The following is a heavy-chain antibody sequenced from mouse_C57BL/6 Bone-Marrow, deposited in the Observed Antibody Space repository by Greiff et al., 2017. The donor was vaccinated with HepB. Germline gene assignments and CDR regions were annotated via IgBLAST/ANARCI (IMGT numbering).Heavy chain of an antibody. V-gene: IGHV1-15*01. J-gene: IGHJ2*01. D-gene: IGHD3-2*02. CDR1: GYTFTDYE. Sequence: QVQLQQSGAELVRPGASVTLSCKASGYTFTDYEMHWVKQTPVHGLAWIGAIDPETGGTAYNQKFKGKAILTADKSSSTAYMELRSLTSEDSAVYYCTREGSGYEVDYWGQGTTLTVSS. CDR2: IDPETGGT. CDR3: TREGSGYEVDY.